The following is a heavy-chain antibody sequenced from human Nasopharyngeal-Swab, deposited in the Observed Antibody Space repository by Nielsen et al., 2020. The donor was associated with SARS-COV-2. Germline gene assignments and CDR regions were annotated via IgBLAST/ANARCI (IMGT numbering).Heavy chain of an antibody. CDR3: ATAHGPGGAFDS. J-gene: IGHJ4*02. V-gene: IGHV4-59*08. Sequence: WLRQPPGKGLEWIGYIYHSGYTNYNPSLKSRLTISRDTSKNQFSLKVNSVTAADTAVYDCATAHGPGGAFDSWGQGTLVTVSS. CDR2: IYHSGYT. D-gene: IGHD1-26*01.